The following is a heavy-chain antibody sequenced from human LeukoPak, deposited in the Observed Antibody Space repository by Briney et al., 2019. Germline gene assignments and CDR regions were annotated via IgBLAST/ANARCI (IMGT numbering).Heavy chain of an antibody. J-gene: IGHJ2*01. CDR2: ISSTGSTT. CDR1: GFSFSTSE. D-gene: IGHD2-2*02. V-gene: IGHV3-48*03. CDR3: ARDSDSAIPYCYFDL. Sequence: GGSLRPSCAASGFSFSTSEMNWVRQAPGKGLEWVASISSTGSTTYYADPVQGRFTISRDNAKTSLYLQMSSLRVEDTATYFCARDSDSAIPYCYFDLWGRGTLVTVSS.